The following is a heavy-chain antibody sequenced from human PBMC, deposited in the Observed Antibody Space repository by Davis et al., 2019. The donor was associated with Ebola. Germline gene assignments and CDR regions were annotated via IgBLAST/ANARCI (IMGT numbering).Heavy chain of an antibody. V-gene: IGHV4-59*12. CDR1: GGSISSYY. Sequence: MPSETLSLTCTVSGGSISSYYWSWIRQPPGKGLEWIGYIYYSGSTNYNPPLKSRVTISLDKSKNQFSLNLSSVTAADTAIYYCVRGRTWGIPDYWGQGTLVTVSS. CDR2: IYYSGST. D-gene: IGHD7-27*01. J-gene: IGHJ4*02. CDR3: VRGRTWGIPDY.